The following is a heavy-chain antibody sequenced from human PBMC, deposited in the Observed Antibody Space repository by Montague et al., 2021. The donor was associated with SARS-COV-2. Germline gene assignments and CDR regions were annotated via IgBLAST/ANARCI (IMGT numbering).Heavy chain of an antibody. D-gene: IGHD3-22*01. CDR1: GFAFSSYS. J-gene: IGHJ4*02. V-gene: IGHV3-21*01. CDR3: ARATLPSAITTMLRPNDY. Sequence: SLRLSCAASGFAFSSYSMNWVRQAPGKGLEWVSSISSSSSYIYYADAVKGRFTISRDNAKNSLYLQMNSLRAEDTAVYYCARATLPSAITTMLRPNDYWGQGTLVTVSS. CDR2: ISSSSSYI.